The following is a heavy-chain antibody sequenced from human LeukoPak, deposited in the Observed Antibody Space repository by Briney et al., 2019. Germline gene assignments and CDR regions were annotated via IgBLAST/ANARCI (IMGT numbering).Heavy chain of an antibody. V-gene: IGHV3-23*01. CDR1: GFTFSSYG. J-gene: IGHJ3*02. CDR3: AKGGDYGRAFDI. D-gene: IGHD4-17*01. CDR2: ISDSGGST. Sequence: GGSLRLSYAASGFTFSSYGMNWVRQAPGKGLEWGSAISDSGGSTYYADSVKGRFIISRDNSKNTLYLQMNSLRAEDTAVYYCAKGGDYGRAFDIWGQGTMVTVSS.